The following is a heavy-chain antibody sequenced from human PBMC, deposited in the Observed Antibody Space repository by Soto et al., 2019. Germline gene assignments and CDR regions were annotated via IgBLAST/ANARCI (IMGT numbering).Heavy chain of an antibody. CDR1: GFTFSSYE. CDR3: VRDLHEPLAADALREAN. V-gene: IGHV3-48*03. J-gene: IGHJ4*02. D-gene: IGHD6-25*01. CDR2: ISSSGTGT. Sequence: GGSLRLSCAASGFTFSSYEMHWFRQAPVKGLEWISYISSSGTGTYYADSVRGRFTMSRDNTKNSVSLQMYSLRAEDTAIYYCVRDLHEPLAADALREANWGQGTQVTVSS.